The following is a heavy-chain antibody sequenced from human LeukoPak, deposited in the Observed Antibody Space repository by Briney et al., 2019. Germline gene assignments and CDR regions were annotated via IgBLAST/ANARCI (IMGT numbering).Heavy chain of an antibody. D-gene: IGHD3-22*01. V-gene: IGHV3-11*04. J-gene: IGHJ4*02. CDR2: ISSSGSTI. CDR1: EFTFSDYY. Sequence: PGGSLRLSCAASEFTFSDYYMTWIRQAPGKGLEWVAYISSSGSTIYYADSVKGRFTISRDNAKKSLYLQMNSLRAEDTAVYYCARATWGIDSSGFLDYWGQGTLVTVSS. CDR3: ARATWGIDSSGFLDY.